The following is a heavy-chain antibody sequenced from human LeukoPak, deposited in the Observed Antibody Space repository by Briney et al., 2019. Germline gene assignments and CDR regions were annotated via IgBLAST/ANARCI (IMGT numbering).Heavy chain of an antibody. CDR2: INHSGST. V-gene: IGHV4-34*01. CDR1: GGSFSGYY. J-gene: IGHJ5*02. Sequence: TSETLSLTCAVYGGSFSGYYWSWIRQPPGKGLEWIGEINHSGSTNYNPSLKSRVTISVDTSKNQFSLKLSSVTAADTAVYYCARIRGYSYGFRLNWFDPWGQGTLVTVSS. D-gene: IGHD5-18*01. CDR3: ARIRGYSYGFRLNWFDP.